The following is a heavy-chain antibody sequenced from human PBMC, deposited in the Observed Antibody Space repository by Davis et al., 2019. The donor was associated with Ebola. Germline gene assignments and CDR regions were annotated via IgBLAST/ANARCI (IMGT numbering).Heavy chain of an antibody. CDR2: IYHSGSI. D-gene: IGHD3-10*01. CDR1: GDSITNNHR. Sequence: MPSETLSLTCAVSGDSITNNHRWIWVRQSPGQGLEWLGEIYHSGSIKYNPSFKSRVTLSVDKSKNQFSLKLSSVTAADTAVYYCSCTLSPYYYGMDVWGKGTTVIVSS. J-gene: IGHJ6*04. CDR3: SCTLSPYYYGMDV. V-gene: IGHV4-4*02.